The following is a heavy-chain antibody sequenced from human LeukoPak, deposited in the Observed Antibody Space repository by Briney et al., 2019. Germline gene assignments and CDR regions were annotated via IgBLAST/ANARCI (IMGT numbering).Heavy chain of an antibody. V-gene: IGHV3-30*14. CDR2: ISYDGSNK. Sequence: GGSLRLSCAASGFTFSSYAMHWVRQAPGKGLEWVAVISYDGSNKYYADSVKGRFTISRDNSKNTLYLQMNSLRAEDTAVYYCARAKDILTGNDYWGQGTLVTVSS. J-gene: IGHJ4*02. CDR3: ARAKDILTGNDY. CDR1: GFTFSSYA. D-gene: IGHD3-9*01.